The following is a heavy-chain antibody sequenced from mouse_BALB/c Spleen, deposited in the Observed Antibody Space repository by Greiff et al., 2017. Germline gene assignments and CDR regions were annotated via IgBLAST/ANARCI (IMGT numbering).Heavy chain of an antibody. CDR2: IYPGDGST. J-gene: IGHJ3*01. Sequence: VKVVESGPELVKPGALVKISCKASGYTFTSYDINWVKQRPGQGLEWIGWIYPGDGSTKYNEKFKGKATLTADKSSSTAYMQLSSLTSENSAVYFCARSGTVVATPFAYWGQGTLVTVSA. CDR3: ARSGTVVATPFAY. D-gene: IGHD1-1*01. V-gene: IGHV1S56*01. CDR1: GYTFTSYD.